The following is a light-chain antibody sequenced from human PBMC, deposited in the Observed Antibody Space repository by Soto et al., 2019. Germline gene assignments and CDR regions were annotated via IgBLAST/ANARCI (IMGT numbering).Light chain of an antibody. V-gene: IGKV3-15*01. CDR1: QCVGNN. Sequence: EIVVTQSPATLSVSPGERATLSCRASQCVGNNFAWYQQKPGQAPRLLIFATSTRATGVPARFSGSGSGTEFTLTIRSLQSEDFAVYYCQQYGDWPLTFGGGAKVEIE. J-gene: IGKJ4*01. CDR3: QQYGDWPLT. CDR2: ATS.